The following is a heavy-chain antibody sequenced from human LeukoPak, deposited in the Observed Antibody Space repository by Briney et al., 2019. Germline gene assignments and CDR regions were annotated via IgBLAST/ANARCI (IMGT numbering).Heavy chain of an antibody. J-gene: IGHJ3*02. CDR2: ISSSSSYI. V-gene: IGHV3-21*01. D-gene: IGHD3-3*01. CDR1: GFTFSSYS. CDR3: ARDPPPPYYDFWSGYYSGAFDI. Sequence: PGGSLRLSCAASGFTFSSYSMNWVRQAPGKGLEWVSSISSSSSYIYYADSVKGRFTISRDNAKNSLYLQMNSLRAEDTAVYYCARDPPPPYYDFWSGYYSGAFDIWGQRTMVTVSS.